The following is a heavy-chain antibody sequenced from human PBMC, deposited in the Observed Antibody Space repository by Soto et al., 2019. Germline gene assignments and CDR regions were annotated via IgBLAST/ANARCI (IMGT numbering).Heavy chain of an antibody. CDR3: ARRAGYSSGWYRDDAFDI. D-gene: IGHD6-19*01. J-gene: IGHJ3*02. CDR1: GFTFSSYG. V-gene: IGHV3-33*01. Sequence: QVQLVESGGGVVQPGRSLRLSCAASGFTFSSYGMHWVRQAPGKGLEWVAVIWYDGSNKYYADSVKGRFTISRDNYKNTLYLQMNSLRAEDTAVYYCARRAGYSSGWYRDDAFDIWGQGTMVTVSS. CDR2: IWYDGSNK.